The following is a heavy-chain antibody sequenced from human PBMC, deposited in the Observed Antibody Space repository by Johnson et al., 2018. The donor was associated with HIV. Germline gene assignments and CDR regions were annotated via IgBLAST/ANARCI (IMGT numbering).Heavy chain of an antibody. CDR3: ASSYSGRDAFDS. CDR2: ISYDGSKK. D-gene: IGHD3-10*01. J-gene: IGHJ3*02. V-gene: IGHV3-30*14. CDR1: GLIFNTYG. Sequence: QVQLVESGGGVVQPGRSLRLSCAASGLIFNTYGMHWVRQAPGKGLEWVAVISYDGSKKYYADSVTGRFTISRDNSKNTLYLQMNSLRVEDTAVYYFASSYSGRDAFDSWGQGTMVTVSS.